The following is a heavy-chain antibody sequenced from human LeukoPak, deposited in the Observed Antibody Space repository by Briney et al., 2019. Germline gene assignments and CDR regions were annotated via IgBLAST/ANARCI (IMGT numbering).Heavy chain of an antibody. J-gene: IGHJ6*03. CDR3: ARVIAVALPPYYYYYMDV. CDR2: IYYSGST. V-gene: IGHV4-39*07. D-gene: IGHD6-19*01. CDR1: GGSISSSSYY. Sequence: SETLSLTCTVSGGSISSSSYYWGWIRQPPGKGLEWIGSIYYSGSTYYNPSLKSRVTISVDTSKNQFSLKLSSVTAADTAVYYCARVIAVALPPYYYYYMDVRGKGTTVTVSS.